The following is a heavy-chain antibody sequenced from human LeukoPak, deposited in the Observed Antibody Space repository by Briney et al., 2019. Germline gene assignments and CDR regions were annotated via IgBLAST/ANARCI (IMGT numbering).Heavy chain of an antibody. Sequence: GGTLRLSCAASGFTLSSYGMSWVRQAPGKGLEWVSAISGSGGSTYYADSVKGRFTISRDNSKNTLYLQMNSLRAEDTAVYYCAKEAYDSSGYYLDYWGQGTLVTVSS. J-gene: IGHJ4*02. CDR2: ISGSGGST. CDR1: GFTLSSYG. CDR3: AKEAYDSSGYYLDY. D-gene: IGHD3-22*01. V-gene: IGHV3-23*01.